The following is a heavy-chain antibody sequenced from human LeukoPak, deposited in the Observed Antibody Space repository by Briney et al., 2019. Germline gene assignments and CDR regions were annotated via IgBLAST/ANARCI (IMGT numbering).Heavy chain of an antibody. CDR1: GGTFRSYA. Sequence: SVKVSCKASGGTFRSYAITWVRQAPGKGPEWMGGIIPMINTPKYAQKFQGRVSITADESTSTGYMEVSSLRSEDTAVYYCAIFQGTYGDNENDYWGQGTLVTVSS. V-gene: IGHV1-69*13. CDR2: IIPMINTP. J-gene: IGHJ4*02. D-gene: IGHD4-17*01. CDR3: AIFQGTYGDNENDY.